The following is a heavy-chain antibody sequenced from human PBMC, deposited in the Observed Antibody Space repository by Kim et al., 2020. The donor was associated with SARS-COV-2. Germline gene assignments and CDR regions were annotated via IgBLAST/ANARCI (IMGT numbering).Heavy chain of an antibody. J-gene: IGHJ4*02. D-gene: IGHD2-15*01. CDR1: GFTFKNYG. CDR2: ISHDGTVT. Sequence: GGSLRLSCGASGFTFKNYGMQWVRQAPGKGLEWLAVISHDGTVTYYADSVKGRFTISRDNSRNTMSLQMNSLRAEDTAIYYCAKEQTPFSAMNFDFWGQGMLVTVS. V-gene: IGHV3-30*18. CDR3: AKEQTPFSAMNFDF.